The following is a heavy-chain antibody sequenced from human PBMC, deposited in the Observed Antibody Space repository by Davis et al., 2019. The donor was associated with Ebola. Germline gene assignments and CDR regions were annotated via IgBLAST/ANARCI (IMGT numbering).Heavy chain of an antibody. D-gene: IGHD5-18*01. CDR2: IIPIFGTA. CDR3: ARSWGYSYGYYYYYGMDV. V-gene: IGHV1-69*13. Sequence: SVKVSCKASGGTFSSYAISWVRQAPGQGLEWMGGIIPIFGTANYAQKFQGRVTITADESTSTAYMELSSLRSEDTAVYYCARSWGYSYGYYYYYGMDVWGQGTTVTVSS. CDR1: GGTFSSYA. J-gene: IGHJ6*02.